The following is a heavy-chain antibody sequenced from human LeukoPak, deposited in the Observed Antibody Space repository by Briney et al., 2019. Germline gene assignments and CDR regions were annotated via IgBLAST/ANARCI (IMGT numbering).Heavy chain of an antibody. V-gene: IGHV1-69*04. Sequence: SVTLSFTASGGTFTIYAISWVRQAPGQGLEWMGRIIPILGIANYAQKFQGRVTITADKSTSTAYMELSSLRSEDTAVYYCARALPSIVGATTSDYWGQGTLVTVSS. CDR2: IIPILGIA. J-gene: IGHJ4*02. CDR3: ARALPSIVGATTSDY. D-gene: IGHD1-26*01. CDR1: GGTFTIYA.